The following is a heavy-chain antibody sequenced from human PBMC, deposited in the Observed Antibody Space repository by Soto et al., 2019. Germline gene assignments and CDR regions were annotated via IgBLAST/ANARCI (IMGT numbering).Heavy chain of an antibody. CDR2: IYYSGST. CDR3: ASLYYYDSSGYFDY. CDR1: GGSISSYY. D-gene: IGHD3-22*01. Sequence: PSETLSLTCTVSGGSISSYYWSWIRQPPGKGLEWIGYIYYSGSTNYNPSLKSRVTISVDTSKNQFSLKLSSVTAADTVVYYCASLYYYDSSGYFDYWGQGTLVTVSS. J-gene: IGHJ4*02. V-gene: IGHV4-59*01.